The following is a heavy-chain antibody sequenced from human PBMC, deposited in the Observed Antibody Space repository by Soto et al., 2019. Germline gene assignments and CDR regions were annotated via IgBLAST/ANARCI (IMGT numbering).Heavy chain of an antibody. CDR1: GYSFIDYY. CDR2: INPKGGAT. Sequence: QVQLVQSGAEVRRPGASVRVSCKASGYSFIDYYINWVRQAPGQGLEWMGWINPKGGATKSAQKFQDWVTMTSDTSHTTAYLDLRSDDTAVYYCARGRKVEATPARDDWLDPWGQGTLVTVSS. J-gene: IGHJ5*02. V-gene: IGHV1-2*04. D-gene: IGHD3-10*01. CDR3: ARGRKVEATPARDDWLDP.